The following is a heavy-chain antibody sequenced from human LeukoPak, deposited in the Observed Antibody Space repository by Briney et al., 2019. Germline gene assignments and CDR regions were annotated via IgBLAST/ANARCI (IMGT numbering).Heavy chain of an antibody. CDR2: IHTSGST. CDR1: GGSFSGYY. CDR3: GGSRDGYIDY. D-gene: IGHD5-24*01. J-gene: IGHJ4*02. Sequence: SETLSLTCAVYGGSFSGYYWSWIRRPPGKGLEWIGRIHTSGSTNYNPSLKSRLTMSVDTSKNQFSLKLSSVTAADTAVYYCGGSRDGYIDYWGQGTLVTVSS. V-gene: IGHV4-34*10.